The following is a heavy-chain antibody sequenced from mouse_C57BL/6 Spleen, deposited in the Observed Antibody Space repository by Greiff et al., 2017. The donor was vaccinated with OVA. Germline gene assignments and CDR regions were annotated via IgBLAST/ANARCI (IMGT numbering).Heavy chain of an antibody. CDR2: INPNYGTT. CDR1: GYSFTDYN. V-gene: IGHV1-39*01. J-gene: IGHJ4*01. Sequence: VVEPGASVKISCKASGYSFTDYNMNWVKQSNGKSLEWIGVINPNYGTTSYNQKFKGKATLTVDQSSSTAYMQLNSLTSEDSAVYYCARKNGNYDYYAMDYWGQGTSVTVSS. D-gene: IGHD2-1*01. CDR3: ARKNGNYDYYAMDY.